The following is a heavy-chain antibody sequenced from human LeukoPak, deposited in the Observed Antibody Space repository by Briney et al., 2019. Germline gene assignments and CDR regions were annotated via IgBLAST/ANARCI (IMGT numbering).Heavy chain of an antibody. D-gene: IGHD6-19*01. CDR2: INPSSGDT. V-gene: IGHV1-2*02. CDR1: GYPFTGYY. Sequence: GASVKVSCKTSGYPFTGYYMHWVRQAPGQGLEWMGWINPSSGDTYYAQNFQGRVTMTRDTSISTAYTELSWLTSDDTAVYYCARDGNEALAGTGAVTYWGQGTLVTVSS. CDR3: ARDGNEALAGTGAVTY. J-gene: IGHJ4*02.